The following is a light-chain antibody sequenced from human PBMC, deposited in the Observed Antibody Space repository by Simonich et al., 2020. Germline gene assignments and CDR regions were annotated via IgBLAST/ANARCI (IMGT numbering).Light chain of an antibody. V-gene: IGKV4-1*01. CDR1: QSVLYRSNNKNY. CDR3: QQYYSTPRT. J-gene: IGKJ1*01. CDR2: WAS. Sequence: DIVMTQSPDSLAVSLGERATINCKSSQSVLYRSNNKNYLAWYQKKPGQPPKLLIYWASTRESGVPDLFSGSGSGTDFTLTIRSLQAEDVAVYYCQQYYSTPRTFGQGTKVEIK.